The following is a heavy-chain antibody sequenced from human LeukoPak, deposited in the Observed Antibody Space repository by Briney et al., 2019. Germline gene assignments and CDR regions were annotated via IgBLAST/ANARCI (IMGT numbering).Heavy chain of an antibody. CDR3: ARTIPYYDILTGYYTSNTNWFDP. J-gene: IGHJ5*02. CDR1: GESMIGHY. V-gene: IGHV4-59*11. CDR2: IYYSGST. Sequence: SETLSLTCAVYGESMIGHYWSWIRQPPGKGLEWIGYIYYSGSTNYNPSLKSRVTISVDTSKNQFSLKLSSVTAADTAVYYCARTIPYYDILTGYYTSNTNWFDPWGQGTLVTVSS. D-gene: IGHD3-9*01.